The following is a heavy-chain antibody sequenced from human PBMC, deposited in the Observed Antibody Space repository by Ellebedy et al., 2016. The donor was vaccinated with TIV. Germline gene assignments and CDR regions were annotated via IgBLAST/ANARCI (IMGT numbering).Heavy chain of an antibody. Sequence: GESLKISCAASGFTFTNYGMHWVRQAPGKGLEWVAVVWYDGMDKHYEDSVKGRFTITSDNSKNTVYLQLKSLRVEDTAVYYCARAVAHDSWGQGTLVIVSS. CDR3: ARAVAHDS. D-gene: IGHD2-21*02. J-gene: IGHJ1*01. CDR2: VWYDGMDK. V-gene: IGHV3-33*01. CDR1: GFTFTNYG.